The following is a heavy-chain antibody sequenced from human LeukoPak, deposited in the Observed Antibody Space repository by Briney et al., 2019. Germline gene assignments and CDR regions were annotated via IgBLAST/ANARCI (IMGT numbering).Heavy chain of an antibody. CDR1: GLTFSDYY. D-gene: IGHD3-10*01. Sequence: TTGGSLRLSCAASGLTFSDYYMSWIRQAPGKGLEWVSYISSSGSTIYYADSVKGRFTISRDNAKNSLYLQMSSLRVEDTAVYYCVKDRKYYSDAFDIWGQGTMVTVSS. CDR2: ISSSGSTI. CDR3: VKDRKYYSDAFDI. V-gene: IGHV3-11*04. J-gene: IGHJ3*02.